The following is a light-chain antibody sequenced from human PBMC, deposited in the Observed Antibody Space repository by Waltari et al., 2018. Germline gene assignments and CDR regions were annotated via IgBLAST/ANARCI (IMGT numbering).Light chain of an antibody. J-gene: IGLJ2*01. V-gene: IGLV3-1*01. CDR3: QAWDSSVV. CDR2: QDS. Sequence: SYELTQPPSVSVSPGQTASITCSGDKLGDKYACWSQQKPGQSPVLVIYQDSKRPSGIPVRFSGSNSGNTATLTISGTQAMDEADYYCQAWDSSVVFGGGTKLTVL. CDR1: KLGDKY.